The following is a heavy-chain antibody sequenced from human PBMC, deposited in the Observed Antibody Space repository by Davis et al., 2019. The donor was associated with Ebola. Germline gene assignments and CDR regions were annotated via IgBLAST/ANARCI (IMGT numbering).Heavy chain of an antibody. CDR3: ARESGDGMDV. CDR2: ISSSGSTI. J-gene: IGHJ6*04. V-gene: IGHV3-11*04. CDR1: GFIFSDYY. D-gene: IGHD1-26*01. Sequence: GESLKISCAASGFIFSDYYMSWIRQAPGKGLEWVSYISSSGSTIYYADSVKGRFTISRDNAKNSLYLQMNSLRAEDTAVYYCARESGDGMDVWGKGTTVTVSS.